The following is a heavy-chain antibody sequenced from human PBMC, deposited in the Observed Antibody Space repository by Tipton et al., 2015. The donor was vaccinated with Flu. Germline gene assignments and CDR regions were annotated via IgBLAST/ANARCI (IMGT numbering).Heavy chain of an antibody. Sequence: GLVKPSETLSLTCTVSGGSISSYYWSWIQQPPGKGLEWIGYIYYSGSTNYNPSLKSRVTISVDTSKNQFSLKLSSVTAADTAVYYCARSVAVAAPGWFDPWGQGTLVTVSS. V-gene: IGHV4-59*01. CDR2: IYYSGST. J-gene: IGHJ5*02. CDR3: ARSVAVAAPGWFDP. CDR1: GGSISSYY. D-gene: IGHD6-19*01.